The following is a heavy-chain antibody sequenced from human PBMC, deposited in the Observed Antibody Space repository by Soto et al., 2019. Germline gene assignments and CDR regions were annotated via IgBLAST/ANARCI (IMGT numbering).Heavy chain of an antibody. CDR2: INPATGAA. D-gene: IGHD3-3*01. CDR3: ARGGGVGVAGSAAFDM. J-gene: IGHJ3*02. CDR1: GYPVTAYY. V-gene: IGHV1-2*02. Sequence: QLHLVQSGAVVKKPGASVTVSCSASGYPVTAYYMHWVRQVPGRGLEWMGGINPATGAAKYTQTFRGRVTMTRDTSTSTGFMELSGLTSEDTAVFYWARGGGVGVAGSAAFDMWGQGTLVTVSS.